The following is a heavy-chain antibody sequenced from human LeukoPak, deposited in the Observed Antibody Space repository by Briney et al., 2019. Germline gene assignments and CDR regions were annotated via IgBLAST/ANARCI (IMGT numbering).Heavy chain of an antibody. CDR2: ITGSGGKT. J-gene: IGHJ3*02. CDR1: GFIFSTYE. V-gene: IGHV3-48*03. Sequence: GGSLRLSCAASGFIFSTYEMNWVRQAPGRGLHSLSYITGSGGKTYYADSVKGRFTISRDNANKLLFLRMNSLRAEDTAVYYCARDLGDYVGYGAFDIWGQGTMVTVSS. D-gene: IGHD4-17*01. CDR3: ARDLGDYVGYGAFDI.